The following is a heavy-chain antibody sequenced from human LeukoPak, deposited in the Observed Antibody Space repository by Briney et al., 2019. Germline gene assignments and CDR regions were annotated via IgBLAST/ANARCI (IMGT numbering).Heavy chain of an antibody. CDR3: ARSPSPYSSGWYFDY. D-gene: IGHD6-19*01. J-gene: IGHJ4*02. CDR2: TYQRSKWYN. V-gene: IGHV6-1*01. Sequence: SQTLSLTCALSGDSVSINSAAWNWIRQSPSRGLEWLGRTYQRSKWYNDYAVSVKSRITINPDISKNQFSLQLNSVTPEDTAVYYCARSPSPYSSGWYFDYWGQGTLVTVSS. CDR1: GDSVSINSAA.